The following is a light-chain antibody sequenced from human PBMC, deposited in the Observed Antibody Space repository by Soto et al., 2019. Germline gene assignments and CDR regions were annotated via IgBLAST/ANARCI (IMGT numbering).Light chain of an antibody. CDR3: QQRSIRPLMYT. Sequence: EIVLTQSPATLSLSPGERATLSCRASQSVSSNLAWYQHKPGQPPRLLIYDASTRATGIPARFRGSGSGTDFTLTISSLEPEDFAVYYCQQRSIRPLMYTFGQGTKLEIK. J-gene: IGKJ2*01. CDR1: QSVSSN. V-gene: IGKV3-11*01. CDR2: DAS.